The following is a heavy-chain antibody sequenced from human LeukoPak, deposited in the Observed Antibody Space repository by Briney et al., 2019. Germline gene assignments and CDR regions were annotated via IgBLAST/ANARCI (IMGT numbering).Heavy chain of an antibody. D-gene: IGHD3-10*01. CDR2: INSDVTAT. V-gene: IGHV3-74*01. CDR1: GFSFSIYY. CDR3: VLYGLGSPH. Sequence: PGGSLRLSCAPSGFSFSIYYMHWVRQAPGKGLVWVSRINSDVTATVYADSVRGRFTISRDNAKNTLYLQMNSLRAEDTAVYYCVLYGLGSPHWGQGTLVTVSS. J-gene: IGHJ4*02.